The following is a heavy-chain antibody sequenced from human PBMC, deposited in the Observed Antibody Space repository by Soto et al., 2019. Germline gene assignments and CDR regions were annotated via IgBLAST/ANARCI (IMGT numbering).Heavy chain of an antibody. V-gene: IGHV3-33*01. CDR2: IWYDGSNK. D-gene: IGHD6-6*01. Sequence: PGGSLKLSCAALGLPFRSYGMHWARQAPGKGLEWVAVIWYDGSNKYYADSVKGRFTISRDNSKNTLYLQMNSLRAEDTAVYYCARALKTSEYYFDYWGQGTLVTVSS. CDR1: GLPFRSYG. J-gene: IGHJ4*02. CDR3: ARALKTSEYYFDY.